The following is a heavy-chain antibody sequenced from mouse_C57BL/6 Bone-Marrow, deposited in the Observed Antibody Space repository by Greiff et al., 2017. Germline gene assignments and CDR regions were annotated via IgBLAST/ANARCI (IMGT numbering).Heavy chain of an antibody. Sequence: VQLQQSGAELARPGASVKMSCKASGYTFTSYTMHWVKQRPGQGLEWIGYINPSSGYTKYNQKFKDKATLTADTSSSTAYLQLSSLTSEDSAVYDCARLIYYGFDGFAYWGQGTLVTVSA. CDR2: INPSSGYT. D-gene: IGHD2-2*01. J-gene: IGHJ3*01. CDR1: GYTFTSYT. V-gene: IGHV1-4*01. CDR3: ARLIYYGFDGFAY.